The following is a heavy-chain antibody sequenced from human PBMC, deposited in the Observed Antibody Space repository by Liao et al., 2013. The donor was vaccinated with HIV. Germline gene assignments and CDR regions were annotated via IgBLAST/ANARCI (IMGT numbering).Heavy chain of an antibody. V-gene: IGHV4-34*01. D-gene: IGHD2-2*01. CDR2: INHSGST. CDR3: ARGLGYCSGTSCRTRYNWFDP. CDR1: GGSFSGYY. Sequence: QVQLQQWGAGLLKPSETLSLTCAVYGGSFSGYYWSWIRQPPGKGLEWIGEINHSGSTNYNPSLKSRVTISVDTSKNQFSLKLSSVTAADTAVYYCARGLGYCSGTSCRTRYNWFDPWGQGTLVTVSS. J-gene: IGHJ5*02.